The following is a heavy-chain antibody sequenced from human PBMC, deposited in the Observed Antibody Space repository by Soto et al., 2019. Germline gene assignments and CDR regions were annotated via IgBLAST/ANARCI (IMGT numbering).Heavy chain of an antibody. J-gene: IGHJ4*02. D-gene: IGHD4-17*01. CDR2: IYYSGST. V-gene: IGHV4-59*01. CDR1: CDSMRSFY. Sequence: KTSETLSLTCTVYCDSMRSFYWSWIRQPPGKGLEWIGNIYYSGSTNYNPSRKSRVTMSVDMSRNQVSLKLSSVTAADTAVYYCTRVGGYYGDYPNFDYWGQGALVTVPQ. CDR3: TRVGGYYGDYPNFDY.